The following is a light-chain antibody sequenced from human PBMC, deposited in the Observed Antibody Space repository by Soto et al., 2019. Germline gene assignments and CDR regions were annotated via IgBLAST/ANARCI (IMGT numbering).Light chain of an antibody. Sequence: DIAMTQSPSTLSASVGDRVTITCRASQTIRRWLAWYQQRPGKAPKVLKYDASTLESGVPARISGSGSETQLSLTISSLQPEDSATYYCQPYNIDPCTFGQGTKVEIK. V-gene: IGKV1-5*01. CDR1: QTIRRW. CDR3: QPYNIDPCT. J-gene: IGKJ1*01. CDR2: DAS.